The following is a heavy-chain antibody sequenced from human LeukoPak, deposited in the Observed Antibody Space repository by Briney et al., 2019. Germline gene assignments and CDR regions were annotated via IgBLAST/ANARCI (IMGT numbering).Heavy chain of an antibody. CDR3: ARRSRFGLSSSWFFDY. CDR2: IYYSGST. CDR1: GGSISSYY. J-gene: IGHJ4*02. Sequence: SETLSLTCTVSGGSISSYYWSWIRQPPGKGLEWIGYIYYSGSTNYNPSLKSRVTISVDTSKNQFSLKLSSVTAADTAVYYCARRSRFGLSSSWFFDYWGQGTLVTVSS. D-gene: IGHD6-13*01. V-gene: IGHV4-59*08.